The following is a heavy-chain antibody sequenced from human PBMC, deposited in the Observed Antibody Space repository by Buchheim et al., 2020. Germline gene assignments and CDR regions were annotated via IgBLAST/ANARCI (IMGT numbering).Heavy chain of an antibody. J-gene: IGHJ4*02. CDR3: ARGIDCGGDCLGGRPDYLFDY. D-gene: IGHD2-21*02. Sequence: QLQLQESGSGLAKPSQTLSLTCAVSGGSISSGGYSWSWIRQPPGKGLEWIGYIYHSGSTYYNPSLKSRVTISVDRSKNQFSLKLSSVTAADTAVYYCARGIDCGGDCLGGRPDYLFDYWGQGTL. V-gene: IGHV4-30-2*01. CDR1: GGSISSGGYS. CDR2: IYHSGST.